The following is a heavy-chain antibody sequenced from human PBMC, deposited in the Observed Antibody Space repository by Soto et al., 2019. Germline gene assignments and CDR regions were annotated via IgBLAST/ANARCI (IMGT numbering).Heavy chain of an antibody. CDR1: GGTFSIYG. D-gene: IGHD2-8*02. V-gene: IGHV1-69*01. CDR3: ATSVGIAPTGEDGMDV. CDR2: IIPILTTP. J-gene: IGHJ6*02. Sequence: QVPLVQSGAEVKKTGSSVKVSCKASGGTFSIYGFSWVRQAPGQGPEWIGGIIPILTTPNYAQKFQGRITIVADESTTSVHMELSSLKFEDTAVYYCATSVGIAPTGEDGMDVWGQGTSVTVSS.